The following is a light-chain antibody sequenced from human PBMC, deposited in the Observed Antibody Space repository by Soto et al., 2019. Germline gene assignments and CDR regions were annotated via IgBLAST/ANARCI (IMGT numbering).Light chain of an antibody. V-gene: IGLV3-10*01. CDR3: YSTDSSGNHVV. CDR2: EVS. J-gene: IGLJ2*01. Sequence: SYELTQPPSVSVSPGQTARITCSGDALPKKYAYWYQQKSGQAPVLVIYEVSKRPSGIPERFSGSSSGTMATLTISGAQVEDEADYYCYSTDSSGNHVVFGGGTQLTVL. CDR1: ALPKKY.